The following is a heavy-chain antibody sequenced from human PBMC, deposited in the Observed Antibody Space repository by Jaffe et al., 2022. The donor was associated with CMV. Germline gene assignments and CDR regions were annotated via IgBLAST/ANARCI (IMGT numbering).Heavy chain of an antibody. CDR3: ARHPNDYVWGIVPFDY. Sequence: QLQLQESGPGLVKPSETLSLTCTVSGGSISSSSYYWGWIRQPPGKGLEWIGSIYYSGSTYYNPSLKSRVTISVDTSKNQFSLKLSSVTAADTAVYYCARHPNDYVWGIVPFDYWGQGTLVTVSS. D-gene: IGHD3-16*01. CDR2: IYYSGST. CDR1: GGSISSSSYY. V-gene: IGHV4-39*01. J-gene: IGHJ4*02.